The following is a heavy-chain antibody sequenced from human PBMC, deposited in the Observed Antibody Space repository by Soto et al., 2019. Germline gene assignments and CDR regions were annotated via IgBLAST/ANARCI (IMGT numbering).Heavy chain of an antibody. V-gene: IGHV3-64D*06. J-gene: IGHJ3*02. D-gene: IGHD5-12*01. CDR3: VKVREMATILFGDAFDI. Sequence: GGSLRLSCSASGFTFSSYAMHWVRQAPGKGLEYVSAISSNGGSTYYADSVKGRFTISRDNSKNTLYLQMSSLRAEDTAVYYCVKVREMATILFGDAFDIWGQGTMVTVPS. CDR1: GFTFSSYA. CDR2: ISSNGGST.